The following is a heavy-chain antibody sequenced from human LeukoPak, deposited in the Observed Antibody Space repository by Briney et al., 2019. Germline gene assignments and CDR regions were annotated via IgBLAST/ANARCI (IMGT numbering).Heavy chain of an antibody. CDR2: IIPIFGTA. Sequence: SVKVSCKASGGTFSSYAISWVRQAPGQGLEWMGGIIPIFGTANYAQKFQGRVTITADESTSTAYMELSSLRSEDTAVYYCARAVAGQYYFDYWGQGTLVTVSS. V-gene: IGHV1-69*13. CDR1: GGTFSSYA. J-gene: IGHJ4*02. CDR3: ARAVAGQYYFDY. D-gene: IGHD6-19*01.